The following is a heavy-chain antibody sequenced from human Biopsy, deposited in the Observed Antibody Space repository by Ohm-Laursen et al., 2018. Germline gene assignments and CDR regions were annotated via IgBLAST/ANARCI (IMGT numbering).Heavy chain of an antibody. CDR3: TRATNSTGWPYYYFYGMDI. J-gene: IGHJ6*02. V-gene: IGHV4-59*01. Sequence: TLSLTCTVSGGSISSDWWSWIRQTPGKGLEWIGYVYYSGTTTYNPSLRSRVTISVDTSMNQISLRLQSVTAADTAIYDCTRATNSTGWPYYYFYGMDIWGQGTTVTVSS. CDR1: GGSISSDW. D-gene: IGHD2/OR15-2a*01. CDR2: VYYSGTT.